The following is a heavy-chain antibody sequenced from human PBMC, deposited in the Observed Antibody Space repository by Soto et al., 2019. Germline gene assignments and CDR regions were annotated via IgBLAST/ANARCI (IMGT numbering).Heavy chain of an antibody. J-gene: IGHJ5*02. CDR3: ASRCSSTSCYSYNWFDP. CDR2: IIPIFGTA. CDR1: GGTFSSYA. V-gene: IGHV1-69*01. Sequence: QVQLVQSGAEVKKPGSSVKVSCKASGGTFSSYAISWVRQAPGQGLEWMGGIIPIFGTANYAQKFQGRVTITADESTSTAYMELSRLRSEDTAVYYCASRCSSTSCYSYNWFDPWGQGTLVTVSS. D-gene: IGHD2-2*01.